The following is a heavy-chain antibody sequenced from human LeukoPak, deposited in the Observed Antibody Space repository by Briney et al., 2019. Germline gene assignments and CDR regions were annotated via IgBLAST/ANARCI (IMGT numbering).Heavy chain of an antibody. V-gene: IGHV3-23*01. D-gene: IGHD1-26*01. CDR2: IRDRGDST. Sequence: PGGSLRLSCAASGFIFSHYGMSWVRQAPGTGLEWVASIRDRGDSTYYAVSVKGRFTISRDNSKNTLDLRMHSLRAEDSAIYYCTKDLSGSDWVADFWGQGTLVTVSS. J-gene: IGHJ4*02. CDR1: GFIFSHYG. CDR3: TKDLSGSDWVADF.